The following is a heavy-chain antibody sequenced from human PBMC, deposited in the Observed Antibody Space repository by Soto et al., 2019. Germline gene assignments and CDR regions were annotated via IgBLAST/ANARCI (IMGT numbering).Heavy chain of an antibody. Sequence: QVQLVQSGAEVKKPGASVKVSCKASGYTFTSYGISWVRQAPGQGLEWMGWISAYNGNTNYAQKLQGRVTMTTDTSTSTADMELRSLRSDDTAVYYCARARGDFWSGYNPNFDYWGQGTLVTVSS. V-gene: IGHV1-18*01. CDR1: GYTFTSYG. D-gene: IGHD3-3*01. J-gene: IGHJ4*02. CDR3: ARARGDFWSGYNPNFDY. CDR2: ISAYNGNT.